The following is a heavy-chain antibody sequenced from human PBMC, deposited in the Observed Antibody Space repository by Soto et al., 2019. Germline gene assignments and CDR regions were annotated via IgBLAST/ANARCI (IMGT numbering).Heavy chain of an antibody. V-gene: IGHV3-30-3*01. D-gene: IGHD3-3*01. J-gene: IGHJ4*02. CDR1: GFTFSSYA. CDR3: TRALYYDFWSGPLSD. Sequence: QVQLVESGGGVVQPGRALRLSCAASGFTFSSYAMHWVRQAPGKGLEWVAVISYDGSNKYYADSVKGRFTISRDNSKNTLYLQMNSLRAEATAVYYCTRALYYDFWSGPLSDWGQGTLVTVS. CDR2: ISYDGSNK.